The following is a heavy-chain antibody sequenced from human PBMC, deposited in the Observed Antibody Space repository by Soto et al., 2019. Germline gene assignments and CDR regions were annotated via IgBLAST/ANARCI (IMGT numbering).Heavy chain of an antibody. D-gene: IGHD1-20*01. CDR1: GGSSRAYH. CDR3: AGGPRYWSFAL. V-gene: IGHV4-34*01. Sequence: ETLSLTCSVYGGSSRAYHWSWIRQSPGEGLEWIGEFSYSGSLNYNPSLKRRVAVSLDTSTDHFSLTMTSVTAADTGVYFCAGGPRYWSFALWGRGTLVTVSS. J-gene: IGHJ2*01. CDR2: FSYSGSL.